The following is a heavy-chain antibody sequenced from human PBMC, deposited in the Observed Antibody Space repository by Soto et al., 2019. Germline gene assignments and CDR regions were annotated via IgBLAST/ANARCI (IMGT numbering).Heavy chain of an antibody. D-gene: IGHD3-10*01. CDR1: GFSISTW. Sequence: PGGSLRLSCAASGFSISTWMHWDRQVPGKGLVWVSRINHDGTSTAYADSVKGRFTISRDNARNTVYLQMNSLRAEDTAVYFCARPMLRGEIFDLWGQGTPVTVSS. CDR3: ARPMLRGEIFDL. CDR2: INHDGTST. V-gene: IGHV3-74*01. J-gene: IGHJ4*02.